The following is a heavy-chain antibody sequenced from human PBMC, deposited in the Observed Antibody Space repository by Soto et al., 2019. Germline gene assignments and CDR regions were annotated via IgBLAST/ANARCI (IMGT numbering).Heavy chain of an antibody. V-gene: IGHV3-21*01. CDR2: ISSSSSYI. CDR3: ARASNDYGENTYYFDY. Sequence: EVQLVESGGGLVKPGGSLRLSCAASGFTFSSYSMNWVRQAPGKGLEWVSSISSSSSYIYYADSVKGRFTISRDNAKNSLYLQMNSLRAEDTAVYYCARASNDYGENTYYFDYWGQGTLVTVSS. J-gene: IGHJ4*02. CDR1: GFTFSSYS. D-gene: IGHD4-17*01.